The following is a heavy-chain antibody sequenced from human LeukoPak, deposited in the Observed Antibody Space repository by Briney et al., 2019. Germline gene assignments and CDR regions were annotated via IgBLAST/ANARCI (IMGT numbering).Heavy chain of an antibody. D-gene: IGHD3-22*01. CDR1: GYTFTGYY. Sequence: ASVKVSCKASGYTFTGYYMHWVRQAPGQGLEWMGWINPNSGGTNYAQKFQGRVTMTRDTSISTAYMELSRLRSDDTAVYYCARDLAWQTNYYDSSGYFRDYWGQGTLVTVSS. CDR3: ARDLAWQTNYYDSSGYFRDY. V-gene: IGHV1-2*02. J-gene: IGHJ4*02. CDR2: INPNSGGT.